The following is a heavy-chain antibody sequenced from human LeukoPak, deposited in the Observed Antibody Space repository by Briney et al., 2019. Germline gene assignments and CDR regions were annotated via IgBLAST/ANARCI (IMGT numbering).Heavy chain of an antibody. D-gene: IGHD3-10*01. J-gene: IGHJ4*02. Sequence: PGGSLRLSCAASGFTVSSNYMSWVRQAPGKGLEWVSVIYSGGSTYYADSVKGRFTISRDNAKNSLYLQMNSLRAEDTAVYYCARDQTNYYYGSGSYTDYWGQGTLVTVSS. V-gene: IGHV3-66*01. CDR2: IYSGGST. CDR3: ARDQTNYYYGSGSYTDY. CDR1: GFTVSSNY.